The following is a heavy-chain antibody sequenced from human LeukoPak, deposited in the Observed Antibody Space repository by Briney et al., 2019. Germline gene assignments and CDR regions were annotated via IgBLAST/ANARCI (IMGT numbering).Heavy chain of an antibody. J-gene: IGHJ6*02. Sequence: SETLSLTCTVSGGPISSYYWSWIRQPAGKGLEWIGRIYTSGSTNYNPSLKSRVTMSVDTSKNQFSLKLSSVTAADTAVYYCARVVGSSWYSAYYYYYGMDVWGQGTTVTVSS. V-gene: IGHV4-4*07. CDR1: GGPISSYY. CDR3: ARVVGSSWYSAYYYYYGMDV. CDR2: IYTSGST. D-gene: IGHD6-13*01.